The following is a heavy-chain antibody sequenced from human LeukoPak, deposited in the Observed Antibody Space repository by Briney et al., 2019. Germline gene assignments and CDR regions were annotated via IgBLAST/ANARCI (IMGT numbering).Heavy chain of an antibody. V-gene: IGHV4-34*01. J-gene: IGHJ4*02. CDR2: IYYSGST. CDR3: ARFLYSSGWYSY. Sequence: SETLSLTCAVYGGSFSGYYWSWIRQPPGKGLEWIGSIYYSGSTYYNPSLKSRVTISVDTSKNQFSLKLSSVTAADTAVYYCARFLYSSGWYSYWGQGTLVTVSS. D-gene: IGHD6-19*01. CDR1: GGSFSGYY.